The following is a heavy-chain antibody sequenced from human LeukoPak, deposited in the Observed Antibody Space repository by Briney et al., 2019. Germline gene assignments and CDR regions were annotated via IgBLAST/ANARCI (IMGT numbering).Heavy chain of an antibody. Sequence: PSETLSLTCSVSGDSISSRDYYWSWIRQPPGKGLEWIGYIYYSGSTYYNPSLKSRVTISVDTSKNQFSLKLSSVTAADTAVYYCARGGRGRDGYNLAYWGQGTLVTVSS. V-gene: IGHV4-30-4*08. CDR2: IYYSGST. CDR1: GDSISSRDYY. D-gene: IGHD5-24*01. J-gene: IGHJ4*02. CDR3: ARGGRGRDGYNLAY.